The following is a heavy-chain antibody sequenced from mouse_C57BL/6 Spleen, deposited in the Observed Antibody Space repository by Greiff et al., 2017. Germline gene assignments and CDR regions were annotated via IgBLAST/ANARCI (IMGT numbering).Heavy chain of an antibody. CDR2: ISPSTGGT. CDR1: GYSFTGYY. Sequence: VKLQQSGPELVKPGASVKISCKASGYSFTGYYMNWVKQSPEKSLEWIGEISPSTGGTTSNQKFKAKATLTVDKSSSTAYMQLKSLTSEDSAVYYCARGGITTVVDYWGQGTTLTVSS. V-gene: IGHV1-42*01. J-gene: IGHJ2*01. CDR3: ARGGITTVVDY. D-gene: IGHD1-1*01.